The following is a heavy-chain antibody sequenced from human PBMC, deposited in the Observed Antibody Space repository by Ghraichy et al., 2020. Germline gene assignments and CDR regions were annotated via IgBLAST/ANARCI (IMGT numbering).Heavy chain of an antibody. CDR2: IYYSGST. CDR3: AYYDFWSGDNY. D-gene: IGHD3-3*01. V-gene: IGHV4-39*01. CDR1: GGSISSSSYY. J-gene: IGHJ4*02. Sequence: PETLSLTCTVSGGSISSSSYYWGWIRQPPGKGLEWIGSIYYSGSTYYNPSLKSRVTISVDTSKNQFSLKLSSVTAADTAVYYCAYYDFWSGDNYWGQGTLVTVSS.